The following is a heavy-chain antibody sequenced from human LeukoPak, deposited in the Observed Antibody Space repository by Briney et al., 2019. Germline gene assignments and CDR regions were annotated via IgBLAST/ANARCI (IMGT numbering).Heavy chain of an antibody. J-gene: IGHJ5*02. CDR1: GYSISSAYH. CDR2: IYYSGST. CDR3: ARDPSHEGPP. Sequence: SETLSLTCTVSGYSISSAYHWGWIRQPPGKGLEWIGSIYYSGSTYYNPSLKSRVTISVDTSKNQFSLKLSSVTAADTAVYYCARDPSHEGPPWGQGTLVTVSS. V-gene: IGHV4-38-2*02.